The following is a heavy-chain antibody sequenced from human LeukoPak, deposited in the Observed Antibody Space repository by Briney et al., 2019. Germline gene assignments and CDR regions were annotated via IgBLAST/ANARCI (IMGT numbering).Heavy chain of an antibody. Sequence: GGSLRLSCAASGFTFSSYSMNWVRQAPGKGLEWVSYISSSSSTIYYADSVKGRFTISRDNSKNTLYLQMNSLRAEDTAVYYCAKDRSRTTVVGIFDYWGQGTLVTVSS. D-gene: IGHD4-23*01. CDR3: AKDRSRTTVVGIFDY. V-gene: IGHV3-48*01. CDR2: ISSSSSTI. J-gene: IGHJ4*02. CDR1: GFTFSSYS.